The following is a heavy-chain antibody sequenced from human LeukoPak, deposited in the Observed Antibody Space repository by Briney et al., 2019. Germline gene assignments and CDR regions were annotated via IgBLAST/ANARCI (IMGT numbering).Heavy chain of an antibody. CDR2: TNPNFETP. Sequence: VASVKVSCKASGGTFSSYAISWVRQAPGQGLEWMGGTNPNFETPTYAQKFHGRVTITADESTSTAYMELSSLRSEDTAVYYCANSPFRDSYDRSGYFSHRSYYFDYWGQGTLVTVSS. V-gene: IGHV1-69*01. CDR1: GGTFSSYA. CDR3: ANSPFRDSYDRSGYFSHRSYYFDY. D-gene: IGHD3-22*01. J-gene: IGHJ4*02.